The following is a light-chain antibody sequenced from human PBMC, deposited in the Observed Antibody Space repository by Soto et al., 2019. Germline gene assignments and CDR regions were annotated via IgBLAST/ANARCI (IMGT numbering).Light chain of an antibody. CDR1: QSVSSYY. J-gene: IGKJ1*01. V-gene: IGKV3-20*01. Sequence: EIVLTQSPGTLSLSPGERATLSCRASQSVSSYYLAWYQQKPGQAPRLLIYGASSRATGIPDRFSGSGSGTDFTLTISGLEPEDFAVYYCHQSGSSPRTFGQGTKVEIK. CDR2: GAS. CDR3: HQSGSSPRT.